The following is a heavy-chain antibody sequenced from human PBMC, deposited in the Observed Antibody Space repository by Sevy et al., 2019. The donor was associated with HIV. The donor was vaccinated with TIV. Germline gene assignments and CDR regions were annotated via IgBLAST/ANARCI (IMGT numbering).Heavy chain of an antibody. CDR3: ARRYVAL. V-gene: IGHV3-7*01. D-gene: IGHD3-10*02. J-gene: IGHJ4*02. CDR1: GFTFSSFA. CDR2: IRQDGNEI. Sequence: GGSLRLSCKASGFTFSSFAMQWVRQAPGKGLEWVADIRQDGNEIYYGDSVKGRFTISRDKAKNALYLQMDGLRAEDAVVYYGARRYVALWGQGTLVTVSS.